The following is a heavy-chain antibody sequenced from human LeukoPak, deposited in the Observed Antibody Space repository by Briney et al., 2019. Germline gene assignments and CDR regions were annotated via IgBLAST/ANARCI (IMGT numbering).Heavy chain of an antibody. J-gene: IGHJ3*02. Sequence: SQTLSLTCSISGDSVSGNSAAWNWIRQSPSRGLEWLGRTYYRSKWYNDYAVSVKSRITINPDTSKNQFSLQLYSVTPEDTAVYYCARDFIVVDAFDIWGQGTMVTVSS. CDR3: ARDFIVVDAFDI. D-gene: IGHD3-16*02. V-gene: IGHV6-1*01. CDR1: GDSVSGNSAA. CDR2: TYYRSKWYN.